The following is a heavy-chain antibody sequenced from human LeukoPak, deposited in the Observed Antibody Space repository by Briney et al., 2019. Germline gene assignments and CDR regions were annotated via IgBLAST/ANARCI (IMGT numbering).Heavy chain of an antibody. D-gene: IGHD6-6*01. J-gene: IGHJ4*02. CDR1: GGSFTPYY. V-gene: IGHV4-59*01. CDR2: ISYSGST. CDR3: ARDSGFGQLDLAY. Sequence: PSETLSLTCTVSGGSFTPYYWSWIRQPPGKGLEWIGHISYSGSTNYNPSLKSRVTISVDTSKSQFSLKLSSVTAADTAVYYCARDSGFGQLDLAYWGQGTLVTVSS.